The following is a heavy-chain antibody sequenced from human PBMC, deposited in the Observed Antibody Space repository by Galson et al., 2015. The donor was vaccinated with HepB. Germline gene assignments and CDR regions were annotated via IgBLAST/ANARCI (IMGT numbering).Heavy chain of an antibody. CDR3: ARVRIQWRDIVVVPAATIVDY. D-gene: IGHD2-2*01. CDR2: INHSGST. Sequence: SETLSLTCTVSGGSISSYYWSWIRQPPGKGLEWIGEINHSGSTNYNPSLKSRVTISVDTSKNQFSLKLSSVTAADTAVYYCARVRIQWRDIVVVPAATIVDYWGQGTLVTVSS. J-gene: IGHJ4*02. V-gene: IGHV4-34*01. CDR1: GGSISSYY.